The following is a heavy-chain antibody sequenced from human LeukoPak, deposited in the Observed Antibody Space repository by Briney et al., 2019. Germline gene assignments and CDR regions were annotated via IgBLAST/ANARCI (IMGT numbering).Heavy chain of an antibody. CDR2: IKSKTDGGTT. J-gene: IGHJ4*02. CDR3: TTERDAYGGYRPDY. Sequence: GGSLRLSCAASGFTFNNAWMSWVRQAPGKGLEWVGRIKSKTDGGTTDYAAPVKGRFTISRDDSKSTLYLQMNSLKTEDTAVYYCTTERDAYGGYRPDYWGQGTLVTVSS. D-gene: IGHD5-12*01. CDR1: GFTFNNAW. V-gene: IGHV3-15*01.